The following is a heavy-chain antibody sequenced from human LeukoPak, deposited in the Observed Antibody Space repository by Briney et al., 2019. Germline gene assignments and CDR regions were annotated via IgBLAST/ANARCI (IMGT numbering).Heavy chain of an antibody. CDR1: GFTFSSYG. D-gene: IGHD3-22*01. CDR3: AKDYVSMIVFDY. J-gene: IGHJ4*02. CDR2: IRYDGSNK. Sequence: PGGSLRLSCAASGFTFSSYGIHWVRQAPGKGLEWVAFIRYDGSNKYYADSAKGRFTISRDNSKNTLYLQMNSLRAEDTAVYYCAKDYVSMIVFDYWGQGTLVTVSS. V-gene: IGHV3-30*02.